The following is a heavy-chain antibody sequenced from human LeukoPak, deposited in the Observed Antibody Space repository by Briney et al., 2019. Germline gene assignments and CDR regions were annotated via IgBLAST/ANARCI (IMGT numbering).Heavy chain of an antibody. D-gene: IGHD5-12*01. CDR2: ISYDGSNK. CDR3: ARARPRGYSGYLIFDY. Sequence: GGSLRLSCAASGFTSSSYAMHWVRQAPGKGLEWVAVISYDGSNKYYADSVKGRFTISRDNSKNTLYLQMNSLRAEDTAVYYCARARPRGYSGYLIFDYWGQGALVTVSS. V-gene: IGHV3-30*04. CDR1: GFTSSSYA. J-gene: IGHJ4*02.